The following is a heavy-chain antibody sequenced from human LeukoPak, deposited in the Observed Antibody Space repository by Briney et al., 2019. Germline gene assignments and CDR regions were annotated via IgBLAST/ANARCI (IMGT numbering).Heavy chain of an antibody. J-gene: IGHJ4*02. D-gene: IGHD1-26*01. V-gene: IGHV3-30*02. CDR1: GFTFSSYA. CDR2: IRYDGSNK. CDR3: AKGGATILDY. Sequence: GGSLRLSCAASGFTFSSYAMHWVRQAPGKGLEWVAFIRYDGSNKYYADSVKGRFTISRDNSKNTLYLQMNSLRAEDTAVYYCAKGGATILDYWGQGTLVTVSS.